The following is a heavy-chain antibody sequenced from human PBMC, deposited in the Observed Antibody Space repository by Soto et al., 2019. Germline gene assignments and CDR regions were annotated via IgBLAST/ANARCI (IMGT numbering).Heavy chain of an antibody. V-gene: IGHV4-59*01. CDR2: IYFNGNT. CDR3: ASVTFGGVVLAH. Sequence: SETLSLTCSFSADSFSKYYCTWIRQPPGEGLEWIGYIYFNGNTNYNPSLTGRVTISIDTSKKQFSLNLSSVTAADTAVYYCASVTFGGVVLAHWGQGTLVTVSS. CDR1: ADSFSKYY. J-gene: IGHJ4*02. D-gene: IGHD3-16*01.